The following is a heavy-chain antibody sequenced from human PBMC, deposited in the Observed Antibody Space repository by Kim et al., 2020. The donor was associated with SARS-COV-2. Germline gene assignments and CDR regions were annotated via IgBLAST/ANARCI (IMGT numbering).Heavy chain of an antibody. J-gene: IGHJ6*02. CDR3: AHPRGLVVIHYDMDV. V-gene: IGHV3-23*01. Sequence: ASVKGRFTISRDNSKNTLYLQRNSLRAEDTAVYYCAHPRGLVVIHYDMDVWGQGTTVTVSS. D-gene: IGHD2-15*01.